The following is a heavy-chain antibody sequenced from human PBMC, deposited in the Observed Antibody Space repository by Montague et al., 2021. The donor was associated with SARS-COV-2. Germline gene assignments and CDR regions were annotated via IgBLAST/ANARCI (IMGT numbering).Heavy chain of an antibody. CDR1: GGSFSGYY. CDR3: ARTLHDYIWGSYRSPYWFDP. Sequence: SETLSLTCAVYGGSFSGYYWSWIRQPPGKGLEWIGEINHSGSTNYNPSHKSRVTISVDTSKNQFSLKLSSVTAADTAVYYCARTLHDYIWGSYRSPYWFDPWGQGTLVTVSS. CDR2: INHSGST. V-gene: IGHV4-34*01. D-gene: IGHD3-16*02. J-gene: IGHJ5*02.